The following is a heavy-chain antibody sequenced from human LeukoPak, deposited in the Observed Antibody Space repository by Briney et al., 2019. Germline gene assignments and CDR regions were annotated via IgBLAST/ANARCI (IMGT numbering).Heavy chain of an antibody. CDR1: GYTFTGNN. Sequence: ASVKVSCKASGYTFTGNNKHWVRQAPGPGLEWMGWINPNSGGTTYAQKCQGRVTMTRDTSISTAYMELSRLRSDDTAVYYCARVLRGGESWFAARPFDYWGQGTLVIVSS. D-gene: IGHD6-6*01. J-gene: IGHJ4*02. CDR3: ARVLRGGESWFAARPFDY. V-gene: IGHV1-2*02. CDR2: INPNSGGT.